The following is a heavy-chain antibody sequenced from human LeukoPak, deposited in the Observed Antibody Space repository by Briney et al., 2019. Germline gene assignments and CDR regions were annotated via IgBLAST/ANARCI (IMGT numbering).Heavy chain of an antibody. V-gene: IGHV4-59*01. CDR1: GGSISSYY. CDR2: IYYSGST. J-gene: IGHJ6*03. Sequence: SETLSLTCTVSGGSISSYYWSWIRQPPGKGLEWIGYIYYSGSTNYNPSLKSRVTISVDTSKNQFSLKLSSVTAADKAVYYCARWGLGRPYYYYYYMDVWGKGTTVTVSS. D-gene: IGHD3-16*01. CDR3: ARWGLGRPYYYYYYMDV.